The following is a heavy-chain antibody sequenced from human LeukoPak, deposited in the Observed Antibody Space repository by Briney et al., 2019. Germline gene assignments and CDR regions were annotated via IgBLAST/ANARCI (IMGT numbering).Heavy chain of an antibody. CDR1: GGTFSSYA. D-gene: IGHD3-22*01. Sequence: GSSVKVSCKASGGTFSSYAISWVRQAPGEGLEWMGGIIPIFGTANYAQKFQGRVTITADESTSAAYMELSSLRSEDTAVYYCTAHPREYYYDSSGYYYYYGMDVWGQGTTVTVSS. V-gene: IGHV1-69*01. CDR3: TAHPREYYYDSSGYYYYYGMDV. CDR2: IIPIFGTA. J-gene: IGHJ6*02.